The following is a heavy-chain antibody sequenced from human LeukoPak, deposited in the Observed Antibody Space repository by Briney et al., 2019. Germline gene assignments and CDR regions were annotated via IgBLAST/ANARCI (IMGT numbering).Heavy chain of an antibody. CDR1: GFTVSSNY. D-gene: IGHD3-10*01. V-gene: IGHV3-66*01. CDR3: ARDLWFGHNYGMDV. Sequence: GGSLRLSCAASGFTVSSNYMSWVRQAPGKGLEWVSVIYSGGSTYYADSVKGGFTISRDNSKNTLYLQMNSLRAEDTAVYYCARDLWFGHNYGMDVWGQGTTVTVSS. CDR2: IYSGGST. J-gene: IGHJ6*02.